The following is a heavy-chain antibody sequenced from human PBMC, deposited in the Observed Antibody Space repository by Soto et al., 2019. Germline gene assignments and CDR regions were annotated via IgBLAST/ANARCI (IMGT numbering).Heavy chain of an antibody. CDR2: IYYSGST. CDR3: ARLGGRIGPFRFDP. V-gene: IGHV4-39*01. CDR1: GGSISSSSYY. D-gene: IGHD3-16*01. J-gene: IGHJ5*02. Sequence: SETLSLTCTVSGGSISSSSYYWSWIRQPPGKGLEWIGSIYYSGSTYYNPSLKSRVTISVDTSKNQFSLKLSSVTAADTAVYYCARLGGRIGPFRFDPWGQGXLVTVYS.